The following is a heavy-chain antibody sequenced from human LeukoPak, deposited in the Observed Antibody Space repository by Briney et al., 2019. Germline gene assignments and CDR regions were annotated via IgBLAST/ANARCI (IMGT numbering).Heavy chain of an antibody. J-gene: IGHJ4*02. Sequence: GGSLRLSCAASGFTFSSYAMSWVRQAPGKGLEWVSAISGSGGSTYYADSVKVRFSISRDNAKNSLYLQMNSLRAADTAVYYCAKDLAVGATAEYYFDYRGQGALGTVSS. CDR1: GFTFSSYA. CDR3: AKDLAVGATAEYYFDY. D-gene: IGHD1-26*01. V-gene: IGHV3-23*01. CDR2: ISGSGGST.